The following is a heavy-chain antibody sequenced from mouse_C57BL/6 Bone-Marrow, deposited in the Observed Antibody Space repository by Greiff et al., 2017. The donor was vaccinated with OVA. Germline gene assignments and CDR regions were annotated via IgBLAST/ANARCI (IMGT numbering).Heavy chain of an antibody. CDR2: IYPRSGNT. D-gene: IGHD1-1*01. Sequence: VQVVESGAELARPGASVKLSCKASGYTFTSYGISWVKQRTGQGLEWIGEIYPRSGNTYYNEKFKGKATLTADKSSSTAYMELRSLTSEDSAVYFCASPPITTARDYWGQGTTLTVSS. J-gene: IGHJ2*01. CDR1: GYTFTSYG. V-gene: IGHV1-81*01. CDR3: ASPPITTARDY.